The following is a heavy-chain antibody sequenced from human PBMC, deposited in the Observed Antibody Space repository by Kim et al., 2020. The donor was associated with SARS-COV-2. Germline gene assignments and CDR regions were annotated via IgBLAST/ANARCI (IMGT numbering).Heavy chain of an antibody. CDR2: IYYSGST. CDR1: GGSISSSSYY. CDR3: ARSSVGYSYPIKYYFDY. J-gene: IGHJ4*02. Sequence: SETLSLTCTVSGGSISSSSYYWGWIRQPPGKGLEWIGSIYYSGSTYYNPSLKSRVTISVDTSKNQFSLKLSSVTAADTAVYYCARSSVGYSYPIKYYFDYWGQGTLVTVSS. V-gene: IGHV4-39*01. D-gene: IGHD5-18*01.